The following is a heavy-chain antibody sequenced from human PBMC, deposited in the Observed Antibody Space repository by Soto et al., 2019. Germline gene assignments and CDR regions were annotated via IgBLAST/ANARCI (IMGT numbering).Heavy chain of an antibody. J-gene: IGHJ5*02. CDR1: GYTFTGYY. Sequence: ASVKVSCKASGYTFTGYYMHWVRQAPGQGLEWMGWINPNSGGTNYAQKFQGWVTMTRDTSISTAYMELSRLRSDDTAVYYCARNVLGIAAAGTGYNWFDPRGQGTLVTVSS. CDR3: ARNVLGIAAAGTGYNWFDP. V-gene: IGHV1-2*04. D-gene: IGHD6-13*01. CDR2: INPNSGGT.